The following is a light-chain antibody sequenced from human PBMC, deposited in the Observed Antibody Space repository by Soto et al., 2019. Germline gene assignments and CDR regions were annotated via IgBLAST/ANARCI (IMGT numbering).Light chain of an antibody. Sequence: DIQMTQSPSSLSASVGDRVTITCRARQGITNFLAWYQQKPGKVPKLLIYASSTLQSGVPARFSGSGSGTDFTLTISGLQPEDVATYYCQKFKNAPFTFGPGTTVDIK. CDR3: QKFKNAPFT. CDR1: QGITNF. V-gene: IGKV1-27*01. J-gene: IGKJ3*01. CDR2: ASS.